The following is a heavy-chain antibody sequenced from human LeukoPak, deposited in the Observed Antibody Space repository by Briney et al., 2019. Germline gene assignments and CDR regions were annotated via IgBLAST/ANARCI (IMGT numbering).Heavy chain of an antibody. V-gene: IGHV1-2*02. CDR2: INPNSGGT. CDR3: ARDIKWELLMDY. D-gene: IGHD1-26*01. CDR1: GYTFTGYY. Sequence: ASVKVSCKASGYTFTGYYMHWVRQAPGQGLEWMGWINPNSGGTNYAQKFQGRVTITRDTSISTAYMELSRLRSDDTAVYYCARDIKWELLMDYWGQGTLVTVSS. J-gene: IGHJ4*02.